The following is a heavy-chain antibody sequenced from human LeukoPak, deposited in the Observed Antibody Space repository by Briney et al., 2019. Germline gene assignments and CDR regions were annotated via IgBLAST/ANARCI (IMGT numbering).Heavy chain of an antibody. CDR1: GFTFSSYS. D-gene: IGHD2-15*01. CDR3: ARSGVVVVAVPFDY. J-gene: IGHJ4*02. CDR2: ISYDGSNK. V-gene: IGHV3-30*03. Sequence: GGSLRLSCAASGFTFSSYSMNWVRQAPGKGLEWEAVISYDGSNKYYADSVKGRFTISRDNSKNTLYLQMNSLRAEDTAVYYCARSGVVVVAVPFDYWGQGTLVTVSS.